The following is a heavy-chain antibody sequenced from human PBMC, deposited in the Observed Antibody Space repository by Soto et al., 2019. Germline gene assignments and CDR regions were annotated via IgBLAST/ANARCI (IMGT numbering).Heavy chain of an antibody. D-gene: IGHD2-8*01. CDR2: IYSGGTT. CDR1: GFTVSSNY. J-gene: IGHJ4*02. CDR3: ARGLSLSEWWFDY. V-gene: IGHV3-53*01. Sequence: GGSLRLSCAVSGFTVSSNYMNWVRRAPGKGLEWVSVIYSGGTTDYADSVKGRFTISRDSSKNTLYLQMNSLRADDTAVYYCARGLSLSEWWFDYWGQGTLVTVSS.